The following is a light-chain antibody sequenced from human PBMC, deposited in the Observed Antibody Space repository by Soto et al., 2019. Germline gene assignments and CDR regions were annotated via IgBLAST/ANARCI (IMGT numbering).Light chain of an antibody. CDR2: AAS. V-gene: IGKV1-9*01. CDR3: QHLTTYPIT. CDR1: QDISTH. Sequence: IQLTQSPSSLSASFGDRGTISCRASQDISTHLAWFAQKPGRAPQXLIYAASTLHSGVPSRFSGSGSGTDFTLTISSLQPEDFATYYCQHLTTYPITFGPGTRLEI. J-gene: IGKJ5*01.